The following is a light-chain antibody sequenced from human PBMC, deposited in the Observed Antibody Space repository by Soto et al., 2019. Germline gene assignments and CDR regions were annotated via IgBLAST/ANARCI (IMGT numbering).Light chain of an antibody. CDR3: RSYTTTDTLI. CDR2: DVS. V-gene: IGLV2-14*03. CDR1: SSDVAGNHF. J-gene: IGLJ2*01. Sequence: QSALTQPASVSGSPGQSITISCTGTSSDVAGNHFVSWYQLHPGKAPKLIIYDVSDRPSGVSDRFSGSKSGNTASLSISGLQAEDEGDYFCRSYTTTDTLIFGGGTKLTVL.